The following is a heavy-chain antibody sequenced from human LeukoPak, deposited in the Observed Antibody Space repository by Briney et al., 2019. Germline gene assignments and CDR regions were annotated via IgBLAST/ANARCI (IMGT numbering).Heavy chain of an antibody. V-gene: IGHV4-34*01. CDR2: INHSGGT. J-gene: IGHJ3*02. CDR1: GGSFSGYY. D-gene: IGHD5-24*01. CDR3: ARGMGTGWLRKKLVAFDS. Sequence: SETLSLTCAVYGGSFSGYYWSWIRQPPGKGLEWLGEINHSGGTNYNPSLKSRVTISVDTSKNQFSLKLISITAAAAAVSYCARGMGTGWLRKKLVAFDSGGKGPMVTVSA.